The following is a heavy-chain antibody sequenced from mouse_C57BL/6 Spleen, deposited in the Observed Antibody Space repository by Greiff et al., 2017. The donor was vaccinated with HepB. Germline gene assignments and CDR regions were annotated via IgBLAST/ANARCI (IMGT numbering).Heavy chain of an antibody. CDR1: GFTFSSYT. Sequence: EVKLVESGGGLVKPGGSLKLSCAASGFTFSSYTMSWVRQTPEKRLEWVATISGGGGNTYYPDSVKGRFTISRDNAKNTLYLQMSSLRSEDTALYYCARQPVPVDYFDYWGQGTTLTVSS. V-gene: IGHV5-9*01. CDR2: ISGGGGNT. J-gene: IGHJ2*01. CDR3: ARQPVPVDYFDY.